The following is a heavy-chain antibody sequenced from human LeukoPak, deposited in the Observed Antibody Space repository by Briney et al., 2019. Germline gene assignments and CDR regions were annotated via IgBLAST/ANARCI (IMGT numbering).Heavy chain of an antibody. CDR2: IKQDGSEK. V-gene: IGHV3-7*01. Sequence: PGGSLRLSCAASGFTFSSYWMSWVRQAPGKGLEWVANIKQDGSEKYYVDSVKGRFTISRDNAKNSLYLQMNSLRAEDTAVYYCARGGRGSYYIGLVDYWGQGTLVTVSS. D-gene: IGHD1-26*01. CDR3: ARGGRGSYYIGLVDY. J-gene: IGHJ4*02. CDR1: GFTFSSYW.